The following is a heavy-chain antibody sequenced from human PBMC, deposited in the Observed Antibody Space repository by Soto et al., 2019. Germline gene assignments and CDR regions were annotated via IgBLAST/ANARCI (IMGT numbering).Heavy chain of an antibody. CDR2: IKPDGSEE. Sequence: EVHLVESGGGLVQPGGSLRLSCAASGFNFSSHWMTWVRQAPGKGLEWVANIKPDGSEEYYAESVKGRFTISRDNAKSSLYLQMNSLRAEDTALYYCSTPNSVIGGVMFDHWGQATLVTVSS. J-gene: IGHJ4*02. D-gene: IGHD3-16*01. V-gene: IGHV3-7*01. CDR3: STPNSVIGGVMFDH. CDR1: GFNFSSHW.